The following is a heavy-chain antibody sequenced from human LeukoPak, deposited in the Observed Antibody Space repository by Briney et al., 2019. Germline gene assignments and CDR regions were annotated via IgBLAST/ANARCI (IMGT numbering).Heavy chain of an antibody. CDR1: GGSISSYC. J-gene: IGHJ4*02. V-gene: IGHV4-59*08. D-gene: IGHD6-19*01. CDR2: IYYSGST. CDR3: ARTYSSGWYPRIDY. Sequence: SETLSLTCTVSGGSISSYCWSWIRQPPGKGLEWIGYIYYSGSTNYNPSLKSRVTISVDTSKNQFSLKLSSVTAADTAVYYCARTYSSGWYPRIDYWGQGTLVTVSS.